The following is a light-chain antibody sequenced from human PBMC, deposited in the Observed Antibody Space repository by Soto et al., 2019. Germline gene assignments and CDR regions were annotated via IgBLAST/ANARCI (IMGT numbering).Light chain of an antibody. J-gene: IGKJ2*01. CDR1: QSVGRT. CDR2: GAS. V-gene: IGKV3-15*01. CDR3: QQYNQWPPYT. Sequence: EIVMTQSPATLSVSPGERATLFCRASQSVGRTLAWYQQKPGQSPRLLVYGASTRANGTPARFSGSGSGTEFTLTISSLQSEDVAVYYCQQYNQWPPYTFGQGT.